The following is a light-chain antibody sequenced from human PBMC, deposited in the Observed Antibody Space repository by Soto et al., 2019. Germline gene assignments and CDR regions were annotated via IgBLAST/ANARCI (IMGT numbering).Light chain of an antibody. V-gene: IGLV1-40*01. CDR2: GTS. J-gene: IGLJ2*01. Sequence: QSVLTQPPSVSGAPGQRVTISCTGSSSNIGAGHVVHWYQQFPGRAPNLLIYGTSNRPSGVPDRFSGSKSGTSASLAITGLQGVDDGDYYCQSSDTGLSASVFGGGTKLTVL. CDR1: SSNIGAGHV. CDR3: QSSDTGLSASV.